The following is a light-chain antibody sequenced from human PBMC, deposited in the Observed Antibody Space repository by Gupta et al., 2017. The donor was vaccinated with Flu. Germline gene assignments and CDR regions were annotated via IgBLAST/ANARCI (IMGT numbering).Light chain of an antibody. CDR3: QQYFSYPLT. CDR1: QDISSY. J-gene: IGKJ4*01. Sequence: TCRASQDISSYLAWYQQKPGKAPKFLIYAASTLQSGVPARFSGSGSGTDFTLIISSLQSEDFATYYCQQYFSYPLTFGGGTKVEIK. V-gene: IGKV1-8*01. CDR2: AAS.